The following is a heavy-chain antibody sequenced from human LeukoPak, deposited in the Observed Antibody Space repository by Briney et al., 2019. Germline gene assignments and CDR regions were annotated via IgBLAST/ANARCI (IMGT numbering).Heavy chain of an antibody. CDR1: GGTFSSYA. D-gene: IGHD4-11*01. V-gene: IGHV1-69*13. CDR2: IIPIYGTP. Sequence: SVKVSCKASGGTFSSYAISWVRQAPGQGLEWMGGIIPIYGTPNYAQKFQGRVTITADESTSTAYTELSSLRSEDTAVYYCAIWSLSDKYSRQYYYMDVWGKGTTVTISS. J-gene: IGHJ6*03. CDR3: AIWSLSDKYSRQYYYMDV.